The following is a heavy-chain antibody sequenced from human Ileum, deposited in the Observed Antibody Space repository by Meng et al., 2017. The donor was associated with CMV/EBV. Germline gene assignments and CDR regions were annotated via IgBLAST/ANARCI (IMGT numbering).Heavy chain of an antibody. V-gene: IGHV3-7*05. J-gene: IGHJ4*01. CDR3: AKDIFGWAFDY. D-gene: IGHD3-10*02. CDR2: IRQDGGDK. CDR1: GFTFSNYW. Sequence: QLVESGGGLVQPGGSLRLSCAASGFTFSNYWMSWVRQAPGKGPEWVANIRQDGGDKYYLDSVKGRFTISRDNAKNSLYLQMNSLRVDDTAIYYCAKDIFGWAFDYWGHGTLVTVSS.